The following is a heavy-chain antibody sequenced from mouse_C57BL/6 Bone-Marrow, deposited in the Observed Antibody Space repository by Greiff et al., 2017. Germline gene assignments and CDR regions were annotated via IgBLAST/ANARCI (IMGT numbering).Heavy chain of an antibody. V-gene: IGHV1-47*01. CDR3: SRGVNYGGYYFDY. J-gene: IGHJ2*01. D-gene: IGHD2-4*01. CDR1: GYTFTTYP. Sequence: VQLQQSGAELVKPGASVKMSCKASGYTFTTYPIEWMKQNHGKSLEWIGNFHPYNDDTKYNEKFKGKATLTVEKSSSTVYLELSRLTSDASSVYYCSRGVNYGGYYFDYWGQGTTLTVAS. CDR2: FHPYNDDT.